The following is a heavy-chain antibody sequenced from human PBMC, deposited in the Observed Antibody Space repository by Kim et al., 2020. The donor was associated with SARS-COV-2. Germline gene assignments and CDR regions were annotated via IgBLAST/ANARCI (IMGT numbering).Heavy chain of an antibody. Sequence: SETLSLTCTVSGGSISSSSYYWGWIRQPPGKGLEWIGSIYYSGSTYYNPSLKSRVTISVDTSKNQFSLKLSSVTAADTAVYYCARDRGTDTMIVVRAFDIWGQGTMVTVSS. CDR1: GGSISSSSYY. D-gene: IGHD3-22*01. J-gene: IGHJ3*02. CDR3: ARDRGTDTMIVVRAFDI. CDR2: IYYSGST. V-gene: IGHV4-39*07.